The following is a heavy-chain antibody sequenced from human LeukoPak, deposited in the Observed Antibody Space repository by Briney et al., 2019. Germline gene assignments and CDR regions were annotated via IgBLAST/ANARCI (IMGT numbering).Heavy chain of an antibody. V-gene: IGHV3-74*01. CDR2: IDFDGSDT. CDR3: ARDPRTAFDV. J-gene: IGHJ3*01. Sequence: QAGGSLRLSCGVSGFTFNSYWIHWVRQTPGKGLEWVSSIDFDGSDTRYADSVTGRFTISRDNAKNTLYLQMNSLRAEDTAVCYCARDPRTAFDVWGQGTMVTVSS. CDR1: GFTFNSYW.